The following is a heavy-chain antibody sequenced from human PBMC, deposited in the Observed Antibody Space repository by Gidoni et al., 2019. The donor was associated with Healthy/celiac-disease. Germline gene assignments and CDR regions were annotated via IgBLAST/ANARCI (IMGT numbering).Heavy chain of an antibody. CDR1: GYTFTSYG. CDR3: ARDRGIAAAGTPHYYYYYGMDV. Sequence: QVQLVQSGAEVKKPGASVKVSCKASGYTFTSYGISWVRQAPGQGLEWMGWISAYNGNTNYAQKLQGRVTMTTDTSTSTAYMELRSLRSDDTAVYYCARDRGIAAAGTPHYYYYYGMDVWGQGTTVTVSS. V-gene: IGHV1-18*04. D-gene: IGHD6-13*01. J-gene: IGHJ6*02. CDR2: ISAYNGNT.